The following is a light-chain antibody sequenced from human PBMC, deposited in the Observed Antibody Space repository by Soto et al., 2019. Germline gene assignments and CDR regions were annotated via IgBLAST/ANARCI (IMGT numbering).Light chain of an antibody. CDR3: QQYNSYSEA. Sequence: DIQMTQSPSTLSASVGDRVTITCRASQSINIWLAWYQQKPGKAPKVLIYDASSLKSGVPSRFSGSGSGTEFTLTISSLQPDDFATYYCQQYNSYSEAFGQGTKVDIK. J-gene: IGKJ1*01. CDR1: QSINIW. CDR2: DAS. V-gene: IGKV1-5*01.